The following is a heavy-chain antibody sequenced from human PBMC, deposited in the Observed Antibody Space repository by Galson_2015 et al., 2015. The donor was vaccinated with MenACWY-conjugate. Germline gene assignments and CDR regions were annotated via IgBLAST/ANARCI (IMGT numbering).Heavy chain of an antibody. CDR2: IKADGSFS. CDR3: ARDNNWSFDS. Sequence: SLRLSCAAPGFTFNNYWTHWVRQPPGKGLEWISYIKADGSFSNYADSVKGRFTISTDNAKNMVYLQMDGLGDEDTDVYFCARDNNWSFDSWGQGTLVTVSS. CDR1: GFTFNNYW. V-gene: IGHV3-74*01. D-gene: IGHD1-1*01. J-gene: IGHJ4*02.